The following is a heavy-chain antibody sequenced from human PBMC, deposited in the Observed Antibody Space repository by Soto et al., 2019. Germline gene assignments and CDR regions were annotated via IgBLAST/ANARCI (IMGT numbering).Heavy chain of an antibody. Sequence: QITLKESGPTLVKPTQTLTLTCTFSGFSLSTSGVGVGWIRQPPGKALEWLALIYWDDDKRYSPSLKSRLTISKDTSKNQVVLTMTNMDPVDTATYFCAHHPYSGSWTYSFDYWGQGTLVTVSS. CDR2: IYWDDDK. D-gene: IGHD3-10*01. V-gene: IGHV2-5*02. J-gene: IGHJ4*02. CDR3: AHHPYSGSWTYSFDY. CDR1: GFSLSTSGVG.